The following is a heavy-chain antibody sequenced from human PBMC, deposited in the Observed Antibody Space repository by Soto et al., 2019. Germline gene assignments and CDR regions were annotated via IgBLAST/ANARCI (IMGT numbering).Heavy chain of an antibody. V-gene: IGHV1-69*01. CDR3: ARDVRYYDSSGYYYRRFGY. CDR1: GGTFSSYA. Sequence: QVQLVQSGAEVKKPGSSVKVSCKASGGTFSSYAISWVRQAPGQGLEWMGGIIPIFGTANYAQKFQGRVTITADESTSTAYMEVSSLRSEDTAVYYCARDVRYYDSSGYYYRRFGYWGQGTLVTVSS. D-gene: IGHD3-22*01. J-gene: IGHJ4*02. CDR2: IIPIFGTA.